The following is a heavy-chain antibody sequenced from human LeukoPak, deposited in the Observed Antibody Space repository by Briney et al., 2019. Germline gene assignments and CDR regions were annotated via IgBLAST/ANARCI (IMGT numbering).Heavy chain of an antibody. CDR3: ARGTTVTRVLFY. D-gene: IGHD4-17*01. CDR1: GGSISSGGYS. J-gene: IGHJ4*02. V-gene: IGHV4-30-2*01. Sequence: PSETLSLTCAVSGGSISSGGYSWSWIRQPPGKGLEWIGEINHSGSTNYNPSLKSRVTISVDTSKNQFSLKLSSVTAADTAVYYCARGTTVTRVLFYWGQGTLVTVSS. CDR2: INHSGST.